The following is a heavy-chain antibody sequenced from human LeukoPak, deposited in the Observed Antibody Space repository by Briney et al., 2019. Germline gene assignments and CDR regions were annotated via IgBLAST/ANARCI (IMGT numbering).Heavy chain of an antibody. CDR1: GFTFSSDA. D-gene: IGHD2-15*01. V-gene: IGHV3-23*01. Sequence: GGSLRLSCAASGFTFSSDAMSWVRQAPGKGLEWVSAISGSGGSTYYADSVKGRFTISRDNSKNTLYLQMNSLRAEDTAVYYCAKFYCSGGSCEDYYFDYWGQGTLVTVSS. CDR3: AKFYCSGGSCEDYYFDY. CDR2: ISGSGGST. J-gene: IGHJ4*02.